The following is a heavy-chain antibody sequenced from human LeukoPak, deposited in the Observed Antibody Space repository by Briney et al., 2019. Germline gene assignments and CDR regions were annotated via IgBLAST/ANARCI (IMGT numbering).Heavy chain of an antibody. Sequence: PGGSLRLSCAASGFTFSSYGMHWVRQAPGKGLEWVAFIRYDGSNKYYADSVKGRFTISRDNSKNTLYVQMNSLRGEDTAVYYCARAVVGDNWNPLSFDYWGQGTLVTVSS. CDR1: GFTFSSYG. CDR3: ARAVVGDNWNPLSFDY. J-gene: IGHJ4*02. CDR2: IRYDGSNK. V-gene: IGHV3-30*02. D-gene: IGHD1-20*01.